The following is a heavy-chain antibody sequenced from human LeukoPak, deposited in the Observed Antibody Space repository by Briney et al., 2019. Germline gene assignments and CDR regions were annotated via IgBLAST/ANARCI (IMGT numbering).Heavy chain of an antibody. CDR2: ISGSSSTM. J-gene: IGHJ4*02. V-gene: IGHV3-11*01. CDR1: EFTFSDYY. CDR3: AREGGNWGEGYFDY. Sequence: GGSLRLSCAASEFTFSDYYMSWIRQVPGKGLEWVSYISGSSSTMYYAHSVKGRFTISRDNAKNLLYLQMNSLRAEDTAVYYCAREGGNWGEGYFDYWGQGTLVTVSS. D-gene: IGHD7-27*01.